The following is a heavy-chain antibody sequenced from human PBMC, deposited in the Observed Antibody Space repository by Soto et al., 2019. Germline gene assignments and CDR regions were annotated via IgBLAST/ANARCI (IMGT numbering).Heavy chain of an antibody. J-gene: IGHJ6*02. Sequence: QVQLQESGPGLVKPSQTLSLTCTVSGGSISSGGYYWNWIRQHPGKGLEWIGYIYYSGTTYYNPSRKLRFTTSVHPSKNQVSLKLSSVTAADTAVYYCAASCVGCGGFNYYGMDVWGQGTTVTVSS. CDR1: GGSISSGGYY. CDR3: AASCVGCGGFNYYGMDV. V-gene: IGHV4-31*03. CDR2: IYYSGTT. D-gene: IGHD2-21*01.